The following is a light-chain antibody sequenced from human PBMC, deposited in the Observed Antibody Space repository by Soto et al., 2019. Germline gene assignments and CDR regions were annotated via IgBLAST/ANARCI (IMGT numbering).Light chain of an antibody. Sequence: QSVLTQPPSASGTPGQRVTISCSGSSSNIGSNTVNWYQQLPGTAPKLLIYSYNQRPSGVPDRFSGSKSGTSASLAISGLQSEDEAVYYCAAWDDSLTGYVFGTGTKLTVL. J-gene: IGLJ1*01. CDR2: SYN. CDR1: SSNIGSNT. CDR3: AAWDDSLTGYV. V-gene: IGLV1-44*01.